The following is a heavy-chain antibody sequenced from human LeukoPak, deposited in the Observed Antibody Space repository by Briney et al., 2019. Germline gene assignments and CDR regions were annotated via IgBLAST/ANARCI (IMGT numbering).Heavy chain of an antibody. CDR2: IYYSGST. CDR3: ARSLGYYYDSRGLEYFQH. J-gene: IGHJ1*01. CDR1: GGSVSSGSYY. D-gene: IGHD3-22*01. Sequence: PSETLSLTCTVSGGSVSSGSYYGSWIRQPPGKGLEWIGYIYYSGSTNYNPSLKSRVTISVDTSKNQFSLKLSSVTAADTAVYYCARSLGYYYDSRGLEYFQHWGEGTLVTVSS. V-gene: IGHV4-61*01.